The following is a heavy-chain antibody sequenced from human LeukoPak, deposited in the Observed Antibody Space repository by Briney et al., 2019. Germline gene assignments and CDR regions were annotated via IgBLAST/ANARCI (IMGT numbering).Heavy chain of an antibody. CDR2: IGVSGYST. CDR1: GFTFSTYA. Sequence: GGSLRLSCTASGFTFSTYAMSWVRQAPGKGLEWVSAIGVSGYSTYYADSVKGRFTISRDNSKNTLYLQMSSLRAEDTAVYYCARDFSYQSPRPPYADYWGQGTLVTVSS. D-gene: IGHD3-3*01. J-gene: IGHJ4*02. V-gene: IGHV3-23*01. CDR3: ARDFSYQSPRPPYADY.